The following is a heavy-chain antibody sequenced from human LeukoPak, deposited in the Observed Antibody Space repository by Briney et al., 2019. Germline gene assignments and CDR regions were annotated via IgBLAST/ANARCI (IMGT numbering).Heavy chain of an antibody. CDR2: ISYDGSNK. J-gene: IGHJ4*02. Sequence: GGSLRLSCAASGFTFSSYAMHWVRQASGKGLEWVAVISYDGSNKYYADSVKGRFTISRDNSKNTLYLQMNSLRAEDTAVYYCARDRVGATDYFDYWGQGTLVTASS. D-gene: IGHD1-26*01. V-gene: IGHV3-30-3*01. CDR1: GFTFSSYA. CDR3: ARDRVGATDYFDY.